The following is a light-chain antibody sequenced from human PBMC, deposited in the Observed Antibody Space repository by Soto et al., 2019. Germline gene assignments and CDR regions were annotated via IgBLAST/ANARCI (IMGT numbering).Light chain of an antibody. CDR2: EVS. J-gene: IGLJ1*01. CDR1: SSDVGGYNY. V-gene: IGLV2-14*01. Sequence: QSLQTQPASVSGSPGQSITISCTGTSSDVGGYNYVSWSQHHPGKAPQLIIFEVSNQPSGVSNRFSGSKSGNTASLTISGLKAEDEADYYCSSYRSSSTYVFGTGTKV. CDR3: SSYRSSSTYV.